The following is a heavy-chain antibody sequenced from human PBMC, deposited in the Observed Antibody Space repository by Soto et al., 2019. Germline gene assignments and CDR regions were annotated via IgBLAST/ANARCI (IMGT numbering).Heavy chain of an antibody. CDR2: IYYSGST. D-gene: IGHD3-16*02. V-gene: IGHV4-61*01. CDR3: ARDLSLDY. J-gene: IGHJ4*02. Sequence: QVQLQESGPGLVKPSETLSLTCTVSGGSVSSGSYYWSWIRQPPGKGLEWIGYIYYSGSTNYKPSLKMRVTISVDTSKNQFSLKLSSVTAADTALYYCARDLSLDYWGQGTLVTVSS. CDR1: GGSVSSGSYY.